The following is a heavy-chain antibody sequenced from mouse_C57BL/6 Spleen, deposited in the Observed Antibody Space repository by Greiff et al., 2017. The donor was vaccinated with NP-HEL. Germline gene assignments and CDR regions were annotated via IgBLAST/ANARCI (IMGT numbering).Heavy chain of an antibody. J-gene: IGHJ4*01. D-gene: IGHD2-2*01. V-gene: IGHV1-47*01. Sequence: VQGVESGAELVKPGASVKLSCKASGYTFTTYPIEWMKQNHGKSLEWIGNFHPYNDDTKYNEKFKGKATLTVEKSSSTVYLELSRLTSDDSAVYYCARDGYEDAMDYWGQGTSVTVSS. CDR1: GYTFTTYP. CDR3: ARDGYEDAMDY. CDR2: FHPYNDDT.